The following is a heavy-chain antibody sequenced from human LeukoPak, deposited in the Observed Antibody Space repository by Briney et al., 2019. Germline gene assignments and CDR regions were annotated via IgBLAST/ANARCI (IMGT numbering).Heavy chain of an antibody. CDR3: ARGDYGGDYFDY. J-gene: IGHJ4*02. D-gene: IGHD4-23*01. V-gene: IGHV3-11*05. CDR1: GFTFSDHY. Sequence: PGGSLRLSFEVSGFTFSDHYMSWIRQAPGKRLVWVSYISSGSTYTNYADSVEGRFTISRNNDKNSLYLQMNSLRAEDTAVYYCARGDYGGDYFDYWGQGTLVTVSS. CDR2: ISSGSTYT.